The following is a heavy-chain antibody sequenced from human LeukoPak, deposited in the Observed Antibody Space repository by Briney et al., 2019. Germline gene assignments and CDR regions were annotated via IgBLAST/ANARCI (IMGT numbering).Heavy chain of an antibody. CDR2: ISYDGNSK. D-gene: IGHD3-10*01. V-gene: IGHV3-30*04. J-gene: IGHJ4*02. CDR3: ARTYNYGSGKYGSFDS. CDR1: GFTHTNYA. Sequence: PGRSLRLSCVATGFTHTNYAMHWVRQAPGKGLEWVALISYDGNSKHHADSVEDRFTISRDNSKNTLYLQMNSLRVEDTAVYYCARTYNYGSGKYGSFDSWGQGTLVTVSS.